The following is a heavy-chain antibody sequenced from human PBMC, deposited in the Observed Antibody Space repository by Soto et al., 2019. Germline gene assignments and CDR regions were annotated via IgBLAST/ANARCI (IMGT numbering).Heavy chain of an antibody. J-gene: IGHJ6*02. Sequence: PGGSLRLSCAASGFTVSSNYMSWVRQAPGKGLEWVSVIYSGGSTYYADSVKGRFTISRDNSKNTLYLQMNSLRAEDTAVYYCASQNYYDSSGYYKLLMDVWGQGTTVTVAS. CDR2: IYSGGST. D-gene: IGHD3-22*01. CDR3: ASQNYYDSSGYYKLLMDV. V-gene: IGHV3-66*04. CDR1: GFTVSSNY.